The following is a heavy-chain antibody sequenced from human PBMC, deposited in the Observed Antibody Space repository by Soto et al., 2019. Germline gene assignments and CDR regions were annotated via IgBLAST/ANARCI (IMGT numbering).Heavy chain of an antibody. V-gene: IGHV1-18*04. D-gene: IGHD3-22*01. Sequence: ASVKVSCKASGYTVTSYGISCVRRAPGQVLEWMGWISAYNGNTNYAQKLQGRVTMTTDTSTSTAYMELRSLRSDDTAVYYCAREQSMYYYDSSGALDYWGQGTLVTVSS. CDR1: GYTVTSYG. CDR3: AREQSMYYYDSSGALDY. J-gene: IGHJ4*02. CDR2: ISAYNGNT.